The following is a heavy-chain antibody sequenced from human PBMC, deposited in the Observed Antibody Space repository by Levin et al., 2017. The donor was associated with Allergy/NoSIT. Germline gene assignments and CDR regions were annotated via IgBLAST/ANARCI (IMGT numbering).Heavy chain of an antibody. CDR2: INCNDGST. J-gene: IGHJ4*02. CDR1: GFSFDDHG. Sequence: GESLKISCEASGFSFDDHGMSWVRQGPGKGLEWVSGINCNDGSTGYVDSVKGRFSISRDNAKKSLYLQMNSLRVEDTALYYCVRVWGGGAIRADFSNYFDYWGQGTLVTVSS. CDR3: VRVWGGGAIRADFSNYFDY. D-gene: IGHD3-16*01. V-gene: IGHV3-20*04.